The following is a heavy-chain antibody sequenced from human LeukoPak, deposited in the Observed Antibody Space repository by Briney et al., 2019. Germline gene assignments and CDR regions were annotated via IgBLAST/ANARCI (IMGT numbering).Heavy chain of an antibody. CDR2: ISSSGNYI. J-gene: IGHJ6*02. Sequence: PGGSLRLSCAASGFTFSSYSLNWVRQAPGKGLEWVSSISSSGNYIYYAESVKGRFTISRDNAENSLYLQMNSLRDEDTAVYYSARGSGSYYYYYGMDVWGQGTTVTVSS. CDR3: ARGSGSYYYYYGMDV. V-gene: IGHV3-21*01. D-gene: IGHD3-10*01. CDR1: GFTFSSYS.